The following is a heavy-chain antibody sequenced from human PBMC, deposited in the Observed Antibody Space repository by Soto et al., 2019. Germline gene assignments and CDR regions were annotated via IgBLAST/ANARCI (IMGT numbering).Heavy chain of an antibody. J-gene: IGHJ4*02. CDR1: GFTFSSFA. Sequence: GGSLRLSCAASGFTFSSFAMSWVRQAPGKGLEWVSVISDSDGSTYYVDSVKGRFTISRDNSKSMLYLQMNRLRGDDTAIYYCAKAISDYYAPTEYWGQGTQVTVSS. V-gene: IGHV3-23*01. CDR2: ISDSDGST. D-gene: IGHD3-22*01. CDR3: AKAISDYYAPTEY.